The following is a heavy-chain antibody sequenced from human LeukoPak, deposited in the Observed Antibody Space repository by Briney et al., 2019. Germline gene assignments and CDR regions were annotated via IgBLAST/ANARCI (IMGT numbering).Heavy chain of an antibody. D-gene: IGHD3-10*01. CDR3: ARDLEAYYYGSGSYFAY. CDR1: GGTFSSYA. J-gene: IGHJ4*02. CDR2: IIPIFGTA. Sequence: ASVKVSCKASGGTFSSYAISWVRQAPVQGLEWMGGIIPIFGTANYAQKFQDRVTITADESTSTAYMELSSLRSEDTAVYYCARDLEAYYYGSGSYFAYWGQGTLVSVSS. V-gene: IGHV1-69*13.